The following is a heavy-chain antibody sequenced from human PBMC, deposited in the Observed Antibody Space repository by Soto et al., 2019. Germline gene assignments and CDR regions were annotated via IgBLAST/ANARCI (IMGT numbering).Heavy chain of an antibody. Sequence: GASAKVSCKASGYTFTSYDINWVRQATGQGLEWMGWMNPNSGNTGYAQKFQGRVTMTRNTSISTAYMELSSLRSEDTAVYYCARALSGYDSSGYYYGDDYWGQGTLVTVSS. V-gene: IGHV1-8*01. CDR3: ARALSGYDSSGYYYGDDY. D-gene: IGHD3-22*01. J-gene: IGHJ4*02. CDR2: MNPNSGNT. CDR1: GYTFTSYD.